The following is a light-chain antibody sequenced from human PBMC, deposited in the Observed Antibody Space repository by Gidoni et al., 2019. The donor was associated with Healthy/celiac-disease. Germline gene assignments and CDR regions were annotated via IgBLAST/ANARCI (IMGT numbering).Light chain of an antibody. CDR1: QSVNSNY. CDR3: QQYTNSLT. J-gene: IGKJ4*01. CDR2: GAS. V-gene: IGKV3-20*01. Sequence: EIVLTQSPDTLSLSPGERATLSCRASQSVNSNYLAWYQQKPGQAPRLLISGASNRATGIPDRFSGSGAGTDFTLTISRREPEDFAVYYCQQYTNSLTFXGXTKVEIK.